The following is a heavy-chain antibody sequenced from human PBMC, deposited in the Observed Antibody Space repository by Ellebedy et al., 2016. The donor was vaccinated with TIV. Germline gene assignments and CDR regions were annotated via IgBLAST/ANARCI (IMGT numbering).Heavy chain of an antibody. D-gene: IGHD6-13*01. CDR1: GFTFSSYS. CDR3: ASKRFGYSSTWYRGWYFDL. Sequence: GESLKISCAASGFTFSSYSINWVRQAPGKGLEWVSYISSSSSSTYYADSVKGRFTISRDNANNYLYLQMNSLRAEDTAVYYCASKRFGYSSTWYRGWYFDLWGRGTLVTVSS. J-gene: IGHJ2*01. V-gene: IGHV3-48*01. CDR2: ISSSSSST.